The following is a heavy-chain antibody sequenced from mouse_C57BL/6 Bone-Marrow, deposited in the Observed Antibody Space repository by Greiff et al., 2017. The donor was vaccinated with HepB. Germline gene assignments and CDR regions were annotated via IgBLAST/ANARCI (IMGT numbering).Heavy chain of an antibody. D-gene: IGHD1-1*01. CDR1: GYTFTSYW. CDR3: LLLRYNY. J-gene: IGHJ2*01. V-gene: IGHV1-69*01. Sequence: VQLQQPGAELVMPGASVKLSCKASGYTFTSYWMHWVKQRPGQGLAWIGEIDPSDSYTNYNQKFKGKSTLTVDKSSSTAYMQLISLTSEDSAVYYCLLLRYNYWGQGTTLTVSS. CDR2: IDPSDSYT.